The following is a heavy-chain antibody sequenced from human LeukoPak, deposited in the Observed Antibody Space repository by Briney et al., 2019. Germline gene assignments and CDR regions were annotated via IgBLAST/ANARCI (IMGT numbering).Heavy chain of an antibody. CDR3: ARDSVLRYFDWLPQGYFDL. Sequence: ASVKVSCKASGYTFTGYYMHWVRQAPGQGLEWMGGIIPIFGTANYAQKFQGRVTITADESTSTAYMELSSLRSEDTAVYYCARDSVLRYFDWLPQGYFDLWGRGTLVTVSS. V-gene: IGHV1-69*13. D-gene: IGHD3-9*01. CDR2: IIPIFGTA. CDR1: GYTFTGYY. J-gene: IGHJ2*01.